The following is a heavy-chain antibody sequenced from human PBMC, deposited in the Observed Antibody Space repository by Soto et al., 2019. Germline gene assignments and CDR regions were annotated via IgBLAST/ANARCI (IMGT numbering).Heavy chain of an antibody. CDR1: GGTFSRYA. CDR2: ISPIFGTP. V-gene: IGHV1-69*01. CDR3: EKGGRYSHGPTVNFDY. D-gene: IGHD1-26*01. Sequence: QVQLVQSGAEVKKPGSSVKVSCKASGGTFSRYAVSWVRQAPGEGLEWVGGISPIFGTPNYAQKFQDRVTITADESTITAYMELSSLRSEDTAVYYCEKGGRYSHGPTVNFDYWGQGTLVTVSS. J-gene: IGHJ4*02.